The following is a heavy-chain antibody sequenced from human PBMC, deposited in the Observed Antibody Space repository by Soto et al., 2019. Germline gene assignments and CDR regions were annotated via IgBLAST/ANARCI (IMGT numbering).Heavy chain of an antibody. CDR1: GGSTSSYY. V-gene: IGHV4-59*01. J-gene: IGHJ4*02. CDR3: ARAVVGGVTTRLDY. CDR2: MYYSGST. D-gene: IGHD4-4*01. Sequence: SETLSLTCTVSGGSTSSYYWSWIRQPPGKGLEWIGYMYYSGSTNYNPSLKSRVTISIDTSKNQFSLKLSSVTAADTAVYYCARAVVGGVTTRLDYWGQGTLVTVSS.